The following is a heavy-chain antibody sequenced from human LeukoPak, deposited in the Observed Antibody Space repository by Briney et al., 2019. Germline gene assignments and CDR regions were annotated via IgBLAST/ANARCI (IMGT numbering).Heavy chain of an antibody. D-gene: IGHD3-22*01. J-gene: IGHJ2*01. V-gene: IGHV5-51*01. CDR2: IYPDYSDT. CDR3: ARRGYYDNSGYSDL. CDR1: GYSFTSYW. Sequence: GESLKISCKGSGYSFTSYWIGWVRQMPGKGLEWMGIIYPDYSDTSYSPSFQGQVTVSADKSISTAYLQWSSLKASDTAMYYCARRGYYDNSGYSDLWGRGTLVTVSS.